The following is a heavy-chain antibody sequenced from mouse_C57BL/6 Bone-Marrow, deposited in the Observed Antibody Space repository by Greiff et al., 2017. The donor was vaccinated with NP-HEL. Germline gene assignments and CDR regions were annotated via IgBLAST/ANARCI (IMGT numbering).Heavy chain of an antibody. V-gene: IGHV1-15*01. J-gene: IGHJ2*01. D-gene: IGHD1-1*01. CDR3: TTVVVYYFDY. Sequence: QVQLKESGAELVRPGASVTLSCKASGYTFTDYEMHWVKQTPVHGLEWIGAIDPETGGTAYNQKFKGKAILTADKSSSTAYMELRSLTSEDSAVYYCTTVVVYYFDYWGQGTTLTVSS. CDR1: GYTFTDYE. CDR2: IDPETGGT.